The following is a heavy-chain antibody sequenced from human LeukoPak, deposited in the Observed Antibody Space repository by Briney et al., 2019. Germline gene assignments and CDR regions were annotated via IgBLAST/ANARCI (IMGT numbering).Heavy chain of an antibody. CDR3: ARGDYYDSSGYYVDAFDI. CDR1: GFTFSSYW. J-gene: IGHJ3*02. D-gene: IGHD3-22*01. CDR2: IKQDGSAK. V-gene: IGHV3-7*05. Sequence: PGGPLRLSCAASGFTFSSYWMSWVRQAPGKGLEWVANIKQDGSAKYYVDSVKGRFTISRDNAKNSLYLQINSLRVEDTAVYYCARGDYYDSSGYYVDAFDIWGQGTMVTVSS.